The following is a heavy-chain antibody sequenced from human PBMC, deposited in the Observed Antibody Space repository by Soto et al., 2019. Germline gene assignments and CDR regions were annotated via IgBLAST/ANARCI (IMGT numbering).Heavy chain of an antibody. Sequence: NPSETLSLTCTVSRASIYTYSWTWIRQPAGKGLQWIGHIYSSGSANYSPSLKSRVSMSVDSSKNQISLKLSSVTAADTAVYYCATIVGPNDYWGQGTLVTVSS. V-gene: IGHV4-4*07. J-gene: IGHJ4*02. CDR3: ATIVGPNDY. CDR1: RASIYTYS. CDR2: IYSSGSA. D-gene: IGHD1-26*01.